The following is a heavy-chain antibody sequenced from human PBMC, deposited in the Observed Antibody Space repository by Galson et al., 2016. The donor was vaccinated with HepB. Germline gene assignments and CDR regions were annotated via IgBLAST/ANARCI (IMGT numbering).Heavy chain of an antibody. CDR3: ARPRDNYGHAFDI. CDR2: ISRGSAYI. Sequence: SLRLSCAASGFTFRSYNLNWVRQAPGKGLEWVSSISRGSAYIYYADSVKGRFTISRDSAKNSLYLQMHSLRAEDTAVYYCARPRDNYGHAFDIWGPGTLVTVSS. D-gene: IGHD3-10*01. V-gene: IGHV3-21*01. CDR1: GFTFRSYN. J-gene: IGHJ3*02.